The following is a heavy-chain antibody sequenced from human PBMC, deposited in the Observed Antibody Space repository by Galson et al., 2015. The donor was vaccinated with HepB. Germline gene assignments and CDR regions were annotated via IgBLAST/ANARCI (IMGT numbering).Heavy chain of an antibody. CDR1: GFTFDDYA. CDR3: AKGRVATITSGFDY. Sequence: SLRLSCAASGFTFDDYAMHWVRQAPGKGLEWVSGISWNSGSIGYADSVKGRFTISRDDAKNSLYLQMNSLRAEDTALYYCAKGRVATITSGFDYWGQGTLVTVSS. V-gene: IGHV3-9*01. D-gene: IGHD5-24*01. J-gene: IGHJ4*02. CDR2: ISWNSGSI.